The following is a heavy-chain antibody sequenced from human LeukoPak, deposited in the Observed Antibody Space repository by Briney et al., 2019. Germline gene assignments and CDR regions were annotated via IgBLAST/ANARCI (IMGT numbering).Heavy chain of an antibody. V-gene: IGHV3-30*04. J-gene: IGHJ4*02. Sequence: GGSLRLSCAASGFTFSSYAMSWVRQAPGKGLEWVAVISYDGSNKYYADSVKGRFTISRDNSKNTLYLQMNSLRAEDTAVYYCARLGRIAVAGNYWGQGTLVTVSS. D-gene: IGHD6-19*01. CDR1: GFTFSSYA. CDR2: ISYDGSNK. CDR3: ARLGRIAVAGNY.